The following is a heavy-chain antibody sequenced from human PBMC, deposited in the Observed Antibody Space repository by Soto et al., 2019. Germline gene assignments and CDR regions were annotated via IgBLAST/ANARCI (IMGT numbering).Heavy chain of an antibody. Sequence: QVQLVESGGGVVQPGRSLRLSCAAYGYTFSSDGMHWVRQAPGKGLEWVAVISYDGSNKYYADSVKGRFTISRDNSKNTLYLQMNSLRAEDTAVYYCAKDPTVTTLGWFDYWGQGTLVTASS. D-gene: IGHD4-17*01. CDR1: GYTFSSDG. CDR2: ISYDGSNK. CDR3: AKDPTVTTLGWFDY. V-gene: IGHV3-30*18. J-gene: IGHJ4*02.